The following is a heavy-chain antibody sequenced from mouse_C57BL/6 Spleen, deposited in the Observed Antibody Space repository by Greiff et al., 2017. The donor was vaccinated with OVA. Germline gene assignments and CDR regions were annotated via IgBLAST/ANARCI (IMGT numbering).Heavy chain of an antibody. CDR1: GYTFTSYW. Sequence: VQLQQPGAELVKPGASVKLSCKASGYTFTSYWMQWVKQRPGQGLEWIGEIDPSDSYSNYNQKFKGKATLTVDTSSSTAYMQLSSLTSEDSAVYNCARILGITTVVATDDYWGQGTTLTVSS. CDR2: IDPSDSYS. D-gene: IGHD1-1*01. J-gene: IGHJ2*01. CDR3: ARILGITTVVATDDY. V-gene: IGHV1-50*01.